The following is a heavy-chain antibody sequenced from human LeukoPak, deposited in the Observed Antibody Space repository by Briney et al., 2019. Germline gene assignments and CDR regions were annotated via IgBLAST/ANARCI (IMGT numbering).Heavy chain of an antibody. CDR2: IWYDGSKK. D-gene: IGHD3-9*01. CDR3: ARVGTNLLTPYGLDV. J-gene: IGHJ6*02. CDR1: GFTFNLHG. V-gene: IGHV3-33*01. Sequence: GGSLRLSCAASGFTFNLHGMHWVRQAPGKGLEWVAVIWYDGSKKHYADSMKGRLTISRDNYKNTLYLQMNSLRVEDTGVYYCARVGTNLLTPYGLDVWGQGTTATVSS.